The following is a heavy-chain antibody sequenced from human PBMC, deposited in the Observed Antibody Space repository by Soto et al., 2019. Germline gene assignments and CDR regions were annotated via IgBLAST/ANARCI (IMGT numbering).Heavy chain of an antibody. J-gene: IGHJ5*02. CDR1: GYTFASYS. Sequence: ASVKVCCKASGYTFASYSSNWVRQANGQGLEYLGWMNPNSGNTAYVQKFQGRVTMTWDTSMTTAYMELSSLRSEDTAVYFCARGIKYGAYSRWFDPWGQGTLVTVS. D-gene: IGHD4-17*01. V-gene: IGHV1-8*01. CDR2: MNPNSGNT. CDR3: ARGIKYGAYSRWFDP.